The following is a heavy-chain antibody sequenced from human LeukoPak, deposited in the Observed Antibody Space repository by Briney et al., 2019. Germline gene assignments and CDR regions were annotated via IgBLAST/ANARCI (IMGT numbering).Heavy chain of an antibody. Sequence: SETLSLTCTVSGGSISSSSYYWGWIRQPPGKGLEWIGSIYYSGSTYYNPSLKSRVTISVDTSKNQFSLKLSSVTAADTAVYYCARDPLPGGLYGFWSGYTPAPGYYFDYWGQGTLVTVSS. V-gene: IGHV4-39*07. CDR2: IYYSGST. CDR3: ARDPLPGGLYGFWSGYTPAPGYYFDY. J-gene: IGHJ4*02. CDR1: GGSISSSSYY. D-gene: IGHD3-3*01.